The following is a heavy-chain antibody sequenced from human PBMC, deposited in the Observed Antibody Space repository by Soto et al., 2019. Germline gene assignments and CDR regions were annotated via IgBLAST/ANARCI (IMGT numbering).Heavy chain of an antibody. D-gene: IGHD6-13*01. CDR3: ARASVIAAQDY. V-gene: IGHV3-48*03. CDR2: ISSSGSTI. CDR1: GFTFSSYE. Sequence: GGSLRLSCAASGFTFSSYEMNWVRQAPGKGLEWVSYISSSGSTIYYADSVKGRFTISRDNAKNSLYLQMNSLRAKDTAVYYCARASVIAAQDYWGQGTLVTVSS. J-gene: IGHJ4*02.